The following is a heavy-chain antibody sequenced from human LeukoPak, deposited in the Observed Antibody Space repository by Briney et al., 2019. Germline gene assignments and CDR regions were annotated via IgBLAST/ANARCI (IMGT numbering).Heavy chain of an antibody. CDR1: GGTFSSYA. D-gene: IGHD3-10*01. CDR3: ARSGLIRGVIITPFDY. CDR2: IIPIFGTA. J-gene: IGHJ4*02. V-gene: IGHV1-69*05. Sequence: AASVKVSCKASGGTFSSYAISWVRQAPGQGLEWMGGIIPIFGTANYAQKFQGRVTITTDESTSTAYMELSSLRSEDTAVYYCARSGLIRGVIITPFDYWGQGTLVTVSS.